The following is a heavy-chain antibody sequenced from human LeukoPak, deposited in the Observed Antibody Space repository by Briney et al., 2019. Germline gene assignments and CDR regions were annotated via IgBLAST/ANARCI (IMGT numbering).Heavy chain of an antibody. D-gene: IGHD3-22*01. CDR3: ASGYYYDSSGYYDGYY. CDR2: IYSGGST. V-gene: IGHV3-66*01. Sequence: GGSLRLSCAASGLTIGSNYMTWVRQVPGKGLEWVALIYSGGSTYYADSVKGRFTISRDNSKNTLYLQMDNLRDEDTATYYCASGYYYDSSGYYDGYYWGQGTLVTVSS. J-gene: IGHJ4*02. CDR1: GLTIGSNY.